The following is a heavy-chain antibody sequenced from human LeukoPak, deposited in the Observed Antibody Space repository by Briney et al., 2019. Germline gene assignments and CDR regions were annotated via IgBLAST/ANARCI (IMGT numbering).Heavy chain of an antibody. J-gene: IGHJ4*02. CDR2: IYYSGSS. Sequence: PSETLCLTCTVSGGSISSYYWSWIRQPPGKGLEWVGYIYYSGSSNYNPSLKSRVTISVDTSKNQFSLKLSSVTAADTAVYYCARTTYYYDRSGYSYYFDYWGQGTLVTVSS. CDR3: ARTTYYYDRSGYSYYFDY. D-gene: IGHD3-22*01. CDR1: GGSISSYY. V-gene: IGHV4-59*01.